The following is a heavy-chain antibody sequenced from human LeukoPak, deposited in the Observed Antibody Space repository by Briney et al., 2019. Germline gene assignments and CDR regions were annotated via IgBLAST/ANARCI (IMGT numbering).Heavy chain of an antibody. CDR2: MSPNNGNT. D-gene: IGHD3-22*01. CDR1: GYTFTNYD. CDR3: ASMYYYDSSGPFDY. Sequence: ASVKVSCKTSGYTFTNYDINWVRQATGQGLEWMGWMSPNNGNTGYAQKFQGRVTMTRDTSINTAYMELSSLRSEDTAVYYCASMYYYDSSGPFDYWGQGTLVTVSS. V-gene: IGHV1-8*01. J-gene: IGHJ4*02.